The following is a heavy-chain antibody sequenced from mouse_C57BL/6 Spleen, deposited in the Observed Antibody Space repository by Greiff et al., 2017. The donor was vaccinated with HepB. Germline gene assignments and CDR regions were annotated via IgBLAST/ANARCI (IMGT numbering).Heavy chain of an antibody. CDR3: ARNEGSSYNYAMDY. J-gene: IGHJ4*01. CDR1: GFSFTSYA. CDR2: IWTGGGT. V-gene: IGHV2-9-1*01. D-gene: IGHD1-1*01. Sequence: VQLKESGPGLVAPSQSLSITCTVSGFSFTSYAISWVRQPPGKGLEWLGVIWTGGGTNYNSALKSRLSISKDNSKSQVFLKMNSLQTDDTARYYCARNEGSSYNYAMDYWGQGTSVTVSS.